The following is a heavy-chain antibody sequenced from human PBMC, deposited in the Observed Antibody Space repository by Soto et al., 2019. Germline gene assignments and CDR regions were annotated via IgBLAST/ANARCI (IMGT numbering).Heavy chain of an antibody. CDR1: GYTFTSYA. J-gene: IGHJ3*02. V-gene: IGHV1-3*01. CDR2: INAGNGNT. CDR3: ARDPGYSYGYGDAFDI. Sequence: EASVKVSCKASGYTFTSYAMHWVRQAPGQRLEWMGWINAGNGNTKYSQKFQGRVTITRDTSASTAYMELSSLRSEDTAVYYCARDPGYSYGYGDAFDIWGQGTMVTVSS. D-gene: IGHD5-18*01.